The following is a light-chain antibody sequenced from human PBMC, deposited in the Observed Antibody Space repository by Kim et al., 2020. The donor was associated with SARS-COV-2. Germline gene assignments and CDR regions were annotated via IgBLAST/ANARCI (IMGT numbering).Light chain of an antibody. CDR1: QSVSSSY. CDR3: QQYSSSLT. Sequence: EIVLTQSPGTLSLSPGERATLSCRASQSVSSSYLAWYQQQPGQAPRLLIYGASSRATGIPDRCSSSGSGTDFTLTISRQEPDDFAVYYWQQYSSSLTFGQGTQLEIK. V-gene: IGKV3-20*01. CDR2: GAS. J-gene: IGKJ5*01.